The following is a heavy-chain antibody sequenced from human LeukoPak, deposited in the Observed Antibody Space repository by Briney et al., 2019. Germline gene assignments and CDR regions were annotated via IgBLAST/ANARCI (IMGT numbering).Heavy chain of an antibody. CDR2: IISILGIA. V-gene: IGHV1-69*04. D-gene: IGHD3-22*01. CDR3: ARSEGGNYDSSGYPAD. J-gene: IGHJ4*02. Sequence: SVKVSCKASGGTFSSYAISWVRQAPGQGLEWMGRIISILGIANYAQKFQGRVTITADKSTSTAYMELSSLRSEDTAVYYCARSEGGNYDSSGYPADWGQGTLVTVSS. CDR1: GGTFSSYA.